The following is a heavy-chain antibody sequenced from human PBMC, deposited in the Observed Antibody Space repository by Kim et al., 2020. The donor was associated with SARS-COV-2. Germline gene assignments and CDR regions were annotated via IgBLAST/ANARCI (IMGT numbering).Heavy chain of an antibody. CDR1: GGTFSSYA. CDR3: ASFDITMVRGVIYPDAFDI. V-gene: IGHV1-69*13. J-gene: IGHJ3*02. CDR2: IIPIFGTA. D-gene: IGHD3-10*01. Sequence: SVKVSCKASGGTFSSYAISWVRQAPGQGLEWMGGIIPIFGTANYAQKFQGRVTITADESTSTAYMELSSLRSEDTAVYYCASFDITMVRGVIYPDAFDIWGQGTMVTVSS.